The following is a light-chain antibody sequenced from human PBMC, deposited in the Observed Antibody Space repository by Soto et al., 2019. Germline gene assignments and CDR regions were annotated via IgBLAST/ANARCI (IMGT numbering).Light chain of an antibody. CDR3: QAWDSSTADVV. V-gene: IGLV3-1*01. CDR2: QDT. J-gene: IGLJ2*01. CDR1: KLGDKY. Sequence: SYELTQPPSVSVSPGQTASITYSGDKLGDKYACWYQQKPGQSPVVVIYQDTKRPSGIPERFSGSNSGNTATLTISGTQAMDEADYYCQAWDSSTADVVFGGGTKLTVL.